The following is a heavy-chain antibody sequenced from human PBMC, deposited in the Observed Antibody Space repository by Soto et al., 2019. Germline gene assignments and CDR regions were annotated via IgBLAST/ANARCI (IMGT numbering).Heavy chain of an antibody. CDR2: INPSGGST. D-gene: IGHD3-10*01. CDR1: GYTFASYY. V-gene: IGHV1-46*01. CDR3: ARHTSYGSGNSINFDY. J-gene: IGHJ4*02. Sequence: ASVKVSCKASGYTFASYYMHWVRQAPGQGLEWMGIINPSGGSTSYAQKFQGRVTMTRDTSTSTVYMELSSLRSEDTAMYYCARHTSYGSGNSINFDYWGQVTLVTVSS.